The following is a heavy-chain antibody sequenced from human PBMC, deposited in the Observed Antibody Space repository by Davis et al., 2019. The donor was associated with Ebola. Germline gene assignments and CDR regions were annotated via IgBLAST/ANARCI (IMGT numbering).Heavy chain of an antibody. Sequence: GESLKISCAASGFTFSGYCMHWVRQASGKGLEWVARIRSKANSYSTAYAASLKGRFTISRDDSKNTAYLQMNSLKTEDTAVYYCTFSFTSSSIVDYWGQGTLVTVSS. CDR1: GFTFSGYC. CDR3: TFSFTSSSIVDY. CDR2: IRSKANSYST. J-gene: IGHJ4*02. D-gene: IGHD6-6*01. V-gene: IGHV3-73*01.